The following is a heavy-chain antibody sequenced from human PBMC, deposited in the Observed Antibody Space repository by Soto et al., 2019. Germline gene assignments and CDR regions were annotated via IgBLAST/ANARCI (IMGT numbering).Heavy chain of an antibody. CDR2: INHSGST. CDR1: GGSFSGYY. CDR3: ARDYGGNDDSY. V-gene: IGHV4-34*01. Sequence: SETLSLTCAVYGGSFSGYYWSWIRQPPGKGLEWIGEINHSGSTNYNPSLESRVTISVDTSKNQFSLKLSSVTAADTAVYYCARDYGGNDDSYWGQGTLVTVSS. D-gene: IGHD4-17*01. J-gene: IGHJ4*02.